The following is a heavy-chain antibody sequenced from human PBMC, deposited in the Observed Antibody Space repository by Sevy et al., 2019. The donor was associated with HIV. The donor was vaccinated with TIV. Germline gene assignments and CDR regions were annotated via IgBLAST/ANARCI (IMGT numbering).Heavy chain of an antibody. Sequence: ASVKVSCKASGYTFTGYYMHWVRQAPGLGLEWMGWINPNSGDTKYAQKFQGRVTRTRDTSISTAYMELSRLKSDDTAVYYCTRGPSGFSGSDLAYWGQGTLVTVSS. CDR1: GYTFTGYY. CDR3: TRGPSGFSGSDLAY. D-gene: IGHD3-22*01. V-gene: IGHV1-2*02. J-gene: IGHJ4*02. CDR2: INPNSGDT.